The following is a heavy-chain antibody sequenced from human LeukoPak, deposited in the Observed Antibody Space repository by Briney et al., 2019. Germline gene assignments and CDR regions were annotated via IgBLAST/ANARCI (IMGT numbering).Heavy chain of an antibody. CDR1: GDSVSSNSAA. CDR3: ARGRVTTIANYYYYYIDV. D-gene: IGHD4-17*01. J-gene: IGHJ6*03. CDR2: TYYRSKWYN. Sequence: SQTLSLTCAISGDSVSSNSAAWTWIRQSPSRGLEWLGRTYYRSKWYNDYEVSVQSRITINPDTSKNQFSLQLNSVTPEDTAVYYCARGRVTTIANYYYYYIDVWGKGTTVTVSS. V-gene: IGHV6-1*01.